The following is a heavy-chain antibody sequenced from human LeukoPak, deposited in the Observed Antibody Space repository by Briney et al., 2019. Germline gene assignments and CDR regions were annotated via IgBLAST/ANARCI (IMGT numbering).Heavy chain of an antibody. D-gene: IGHD6-6*01. CDR3: ARGSSSEGWFDP. CDR1: GGTFSSYA. Sequence: SVKVSCKASGGTFSSYAISWVRQAPGQGLQWMGGIIPFLGVANYAQKFQGRVTFTADKSMSTAYMEFSSLRSEDTAVYYCARGSSSEGWFDPWGQGTLVTVSS. J-gene: IGHJ5*02. CDR2: IIPFLGVA. V-gene: IGHV1-69*10.